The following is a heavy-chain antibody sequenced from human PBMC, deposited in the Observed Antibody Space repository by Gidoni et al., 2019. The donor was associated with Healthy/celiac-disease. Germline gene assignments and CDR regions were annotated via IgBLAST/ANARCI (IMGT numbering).Heavy chain of an antibody. V-gene: IGHV3-66*04. D-gene: IGHD3-10*01. CDR3: ARPGIEDAFDI. CDR2: IYSGGST. CDR1: GVTVSSNY. Sequence: EVQLVESGGGLVQPGGSLRLSCAASGVTVSSNYMSWVRQAPGKGLEWVSVIYSGGSTYYADSVKGRFTISRDNSKNTLYLQMNSLRAEDTAVYYCARPGIEDAFDIWGQGTMVTVSS. J-gene: IGHJ3*02.